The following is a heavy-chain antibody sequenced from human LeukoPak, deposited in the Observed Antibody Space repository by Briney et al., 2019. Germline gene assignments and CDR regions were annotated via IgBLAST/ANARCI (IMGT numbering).Heavy chain of an antibody. V-gene: IGHV3-21*01. CDR1: GFTFSSYS. CDR3: AGAGIGYSGYGIGFDY. CDR2: ISSSSSYI. Sequence: GGSLRLSCAASGFTFSSYSMNWVRQAPGKGLEWVSSISSSSSYIYYADSVKGRFTISRDNAKNSLYLQMNSLRAEDTAVYYCAGAGIGYSGYGIGFDYWGQGTLVTVSS. D-gene: IGHD5-12*01. J-gene: IGHJ4*02.